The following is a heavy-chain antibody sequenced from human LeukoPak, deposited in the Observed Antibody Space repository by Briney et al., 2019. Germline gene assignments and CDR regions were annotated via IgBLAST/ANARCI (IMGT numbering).Heavy chain of an antibody. D-gene: IGHD3-3*01. CDR3: ARGYYDFWSGLPDWFDP. CDR2: INPNSGGT. Sequence: GASVKVSCKASGYTFTGYYMHWVRQAPGQGLEWMGWINPNSGGTNYAQKFQGRVTMTRDTSISTAYMELSRLRSDDTAVYYCARGYYDFWSGLPDWFDPWGQGTLVTVSS. V-gene: IGHV1-2*02. J-gene: IGHJ5*02. CDR1: GYTFTGYY.